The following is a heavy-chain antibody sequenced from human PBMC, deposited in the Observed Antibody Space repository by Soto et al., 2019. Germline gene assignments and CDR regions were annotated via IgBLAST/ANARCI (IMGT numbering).Heavy chain of an antibody. CDR3: AKYFNTGTSSTYDY. Sequence: PXGALRVSCATSGFTFNTYGMAWVRQAPGKGLAWVSAILGTGDRVSYVDSVKGRFTISRDNSKNTLYLQMNSLRADDTAIYYCAKYFNTGTSSTYDYWRQGTLVTVSS. D-gene: IGHD1-7*01. V-gene: IGHV3-23*01. CDR2: ILGTGDRV. J-gene: IGHJ4*02. CDR1: GFTFNTYG.